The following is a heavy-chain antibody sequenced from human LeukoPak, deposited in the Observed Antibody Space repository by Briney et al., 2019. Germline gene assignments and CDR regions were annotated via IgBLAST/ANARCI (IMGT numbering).Heavy chain of an antibody. CDR3: AKDGFNSDWYFDS. CDR2: IRYDGSNK. CDR1: GFTFSSYG. Sequence: PGGSLRLSCAASGFTFSSYGMHWVREAPGKGLEWVAFIRYDGSNKYYADSVKGRFTISRDNSKNTLYLQMNTLRAEDTAIYYCAKDGFNSDWYFDSWGQGILVTVSS. V-gene: IGHV3-30*02. J-gene: IGHJ4*02. D-gene: IGHD6-19*01.